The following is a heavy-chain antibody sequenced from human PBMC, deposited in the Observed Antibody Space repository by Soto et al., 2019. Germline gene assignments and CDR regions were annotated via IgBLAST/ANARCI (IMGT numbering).Heavy chain of an antibody. CDR2: ISSSSSTI. V-gene: IGHV3-48*01. CDR1: GFTFSSYS. CDR3: ARDRGGDYADFYYFDY. D-gene: IGHD4-17*01. J-gene: IGHJ4*02. Sequence: GGSLRLSCAASGFTFSSYSMNWVRQAPGKGLEWVSYISSSSSTIYYADSVKGRFTISRDNAKNSLYLQMNSLRAEDTAVYYCARDRGGDYADFYYFDYWGQGTLVTVSS.